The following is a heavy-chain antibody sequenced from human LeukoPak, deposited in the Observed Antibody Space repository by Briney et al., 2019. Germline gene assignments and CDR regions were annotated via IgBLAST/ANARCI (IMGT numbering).Heavy chain of an antibody. CDR2: IYTSGST. Sequence: SETLSLTCTVSGGSISSYYWSWIRQPAGKGLEWIGRIYTSGSTNYNPSLKSRVTISVDQSKNQFSLKLSSVTAADTAVYYCARDNDSSGYYYGYNWFDPWGQGTLVTVSS. V-gene: IGHV4-4*07. J-gene: IGHJ5*02. CDR1: GGSISSYY. D-gene: IGHD3-22*01. CDR3: ARDNDSSGYYYGYNWFDP.